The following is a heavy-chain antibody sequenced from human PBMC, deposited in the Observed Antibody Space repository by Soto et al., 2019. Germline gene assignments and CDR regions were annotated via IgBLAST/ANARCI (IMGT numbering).Heavy chain of an antibody. J-gene: IGHJ5*02. V-gene: IGHV4-34*01. Sequence: SETLSLTCAVYGGSFSGYYWSWIRQPPGKGLEWIGEINHSGSTNYNPSLKSRVTISVDTSKNQFSLKLSSVTAADTAVYYCARLGIVGASNWFDPWGQGTLVTVSS. CDR2: INHSGST. CDR1: GGSFSGYY. CDR3: ARLGIVGASNWFDP. D-gene: IGHD1-26*01.